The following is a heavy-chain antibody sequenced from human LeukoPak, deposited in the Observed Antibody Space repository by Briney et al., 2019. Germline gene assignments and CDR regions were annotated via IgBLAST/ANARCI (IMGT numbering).Heavy chain of an antibody. CDR2: INHSGST. D-gene: IGHD3-16*02. J-gene: IGHJ4*02. CDR1: GGSFSGYY. Sequence: PSETLSLTCAVYGGSFSGYYWSWIRQPPGKGLEWIGEINHSGSTNYNPSLKSRVTISVDTSKNQFSLKLSSVTAADTAVYYCARRRIMITFGGVIDYYFDYWGQGTLVTVSS. CDR3: ARRRIMITFGGVIDYYFDY. V-gene: IGHV4-34*01.